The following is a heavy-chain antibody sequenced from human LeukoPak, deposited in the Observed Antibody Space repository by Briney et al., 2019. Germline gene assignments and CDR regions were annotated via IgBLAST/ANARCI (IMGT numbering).Heavy chain of an antibody. V-gene: IGHV1-3*01. J-gene: IGHJ3*02. Sequence: GASVKVSCKASGYTFTSYAMQWVRQAPGQRLEWMGWINAGNGNTKYSQKFQGRVTITRDTSASTAYMELSSLTSEDTAVYYCAGAAVAGPKGDAFDIWGQGTMVTVSS. D-gene: IGHD6-13*01. CDR1: GYTFTSYA. CDR2: INAGNGNT. CDR3: AGAAVAGPKGDAFDI.